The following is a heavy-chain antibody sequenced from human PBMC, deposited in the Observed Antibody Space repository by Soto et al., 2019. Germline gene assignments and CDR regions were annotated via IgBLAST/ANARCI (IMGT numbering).Heavy chain of an antibody. CDR3: ARGMTTVTTLDY. CDR1: GGSISSGCVS. V-gene: IGHV4-30-2*01. CDR2: IYHSGST. D-gene: IGHD4-4*01. Sequence: SEILSLTCAVSGGSISSGCVSWSWIRQPPGKGLESIGYIYHSGSTYYNPSLKSRVTISVDRSKNQFSLKLSSVTAADTAVYYCARGMTTVTTLDYWGQGTLVTVSS. J-gene: IGHJ4*02.